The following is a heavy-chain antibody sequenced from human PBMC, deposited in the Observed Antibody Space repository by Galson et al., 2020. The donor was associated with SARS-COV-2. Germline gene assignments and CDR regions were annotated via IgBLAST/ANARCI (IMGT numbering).Heavy chain of an antibody. CDR1: GFTFSSYG. V-gene: IGHV3-30*18. Sequence: GGSLRLSCAASGFTFSSYGMHWVRQAPGKGLEWVAVISYDGSNKYYADSVKGRFTISRDNSKNTLYLQMNSLRAEDTAVYYCAKGSVDIVATTLGYWGQGTLVTVSS. CDR3: AKGSVDIVATTLGY. D-gene: IGHD5-12*01. J-gene: IGHJ4*02. CDR2: ISYDGSNK.